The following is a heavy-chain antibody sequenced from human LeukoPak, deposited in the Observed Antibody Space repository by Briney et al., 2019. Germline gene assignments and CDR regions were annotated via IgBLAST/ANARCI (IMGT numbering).Heavy chain of an antibody. CDR3: SPFHRGPRNT. V-gene: IGHV1-69-2*01. D-gene: IGHD1-14*01. Sequence: ASVKVSCKVSGYTFNSYFIRWVQQAPEKGLEWMGRIDPEDGETIYAENFQGRVPIAADTSTDTAYLELTHLRPHDTAGYYCSPFHRGPRNTWGQRPLVTASS. CDR2: IDPEDGET. J-gene: IGHJ4*02. CDR1: GYTFNSYF.